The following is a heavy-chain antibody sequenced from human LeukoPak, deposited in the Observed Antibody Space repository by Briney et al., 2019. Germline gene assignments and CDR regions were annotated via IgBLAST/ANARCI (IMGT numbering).Heavy chain of an antibody. Sequence: PSETLSLTCNVSGGSIGGHTFYCDWIRQPPGEGLEWIASIYYNGKTFYNPSLKSRVVISIDMSKSQFSLHLSSVTAADTAIYYCARLTALAGHRGVFHSWGPGTMVTVSS. J-gene: IGHJ3*02. CDR1: GGSIGGHTFY. D-gene: IGHD6-19*01. V-gene: IGHV4-39*01. CDR3: ARLTALAGHRGVFHS. CDR2: IYYNGKT.